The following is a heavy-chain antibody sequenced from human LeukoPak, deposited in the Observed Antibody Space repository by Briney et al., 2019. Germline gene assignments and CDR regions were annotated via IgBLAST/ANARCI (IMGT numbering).Heavy chain of an antibody. J-gene: IGHJ5*02. D-gene: IGHD1-26*01. CDR1: GFTFSSYA. V-gene: IGHV3-23*01. CDR3: AKVRGSYSTSRFDP. Sequence: GGSLRLSCAASGFTFSSYAMSWVRQAPGKGLEWVSAISGSGSSTYYADSVKGRFTISRDNSKNTLYLQMNSLRAEDTAVYYCAKVRGSYSTSRFDPWGQGTLVTVSS. CDR2: ISGSGSST.